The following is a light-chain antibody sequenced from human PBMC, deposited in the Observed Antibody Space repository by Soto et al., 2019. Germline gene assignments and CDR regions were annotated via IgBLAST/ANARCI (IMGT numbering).Light chain of an antibody. CDR1: QSVSSSY. J-gene: IGKJ3*01. CDR3: QQYDSSPVT. CDR2: GAS. V-gene: IGKV3-20*01. Sequence: EIVLTQSPGTLSLSPGERATLSCRASQSVSSSYLAWYQQKPGQAPRLLIYGASSRATGIPERFSGSGSGTDFTLTISRLEPEDFAVYYCQQYDSSPVTFGPGTKVDIK.